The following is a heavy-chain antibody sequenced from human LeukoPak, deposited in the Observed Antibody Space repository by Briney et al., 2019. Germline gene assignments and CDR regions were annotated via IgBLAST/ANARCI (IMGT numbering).Heavy chain of an antibody. J-gene: IGHJ4*02. Sequence: GGSLTLSCPASGFTFSSYEMNWVRQAAGRGREWVSFIRSSGGTRYYADSVKGRSTISRDNAKSTLYLQMNSLRAEDTAVYYCATSGLDDYWGQGTLVTVSS. CDR2: IRSSGGTR. CDR1: GFTFSSYE. D-gene: IGHD5-12*01. V-gene: IGHV3-48*03. CDR3: ATSGLDDY.